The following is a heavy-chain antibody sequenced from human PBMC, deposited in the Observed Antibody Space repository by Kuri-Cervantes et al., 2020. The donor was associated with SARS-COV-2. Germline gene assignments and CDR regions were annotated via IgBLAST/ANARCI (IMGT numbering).Heavy chain of an antibody. D-gene: IGHD4-17*01. CDR2: IYYSGST. Sequence: SETLSLTCSVSGGSISSYYWSWIRQPPGKGLEWIGYIYYSGSTNYNPSPKSRVTISVDASKNQFSLKLSSVTAADTAVYYCARGGYGDYLSWGQGTLVTVSS. V-gene: IGHV4-59*01. CDR3: ARGGYGDYLS. J-gene: IGHJ5*02. CDR1: GGSISSYY.